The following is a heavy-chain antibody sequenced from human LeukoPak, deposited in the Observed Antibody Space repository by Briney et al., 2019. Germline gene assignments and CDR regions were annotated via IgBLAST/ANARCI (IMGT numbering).Heavy chain of an antibody. CDR1: GYTFTGYY. Sequence: ASVKVSCKASGYTFTGYYMHLVRQAPGQGLEWMGWINPNSGGTNYAQKFQGRVTMTRDTSISTAYMELSWLTSDDTAVYYCARDSGNYDSSGTKFDYWGQGTLVTVSS. J-gene: IGHJ4*02. V-gene: IGHV1-2*02. CDR3: ARDSGNYDSSGTKFDY. CDR2: INPNSGGT. D-gene: IGHD3-22*01.